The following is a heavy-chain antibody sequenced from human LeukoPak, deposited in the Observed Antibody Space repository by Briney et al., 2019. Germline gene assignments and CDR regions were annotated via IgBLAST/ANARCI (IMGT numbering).Heavy chain of an antibody. CDR1: GFPFSSYA. V-gene: IGHV3-23*01. Sequence: GGSLSLSCAASGFPFSSYAMIWVRQAPGKGLEWVSAISGSGGSTYYADSVKGRFTISRDNSKNTLYLQMNSLRAEDTAVYYCAKAISGYYFHWGQGTLVTVSS. D-gene: IGHD3-22*01. CDR3: AKAISGYYFH. J-gene: IGHJ4*02. CDR2: ISGSGGST.